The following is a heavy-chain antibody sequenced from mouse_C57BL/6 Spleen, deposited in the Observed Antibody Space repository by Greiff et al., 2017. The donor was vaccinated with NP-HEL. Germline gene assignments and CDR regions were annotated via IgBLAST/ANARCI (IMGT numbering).Heavy chain of an antibody. D-gene: IGHD2-4*01. CDR1: GFTFTDYY. V-gene: IGHV7-3*01. J-gene: IGHJ4*01. CDR3: ARVYDYDGAMDY. Sequence: EVQLVESGGGLVQPGGSLSLSCAASGFTFTDYYMSWVRQPPGKALEWLGFIRNKANGYTTEYSASVKGRFTISRDNSQSILYLQMNALRAEDSATYDCARVYDYDGAMDYWGQGASVTVSS. CDR2: IRNKANGYTT.